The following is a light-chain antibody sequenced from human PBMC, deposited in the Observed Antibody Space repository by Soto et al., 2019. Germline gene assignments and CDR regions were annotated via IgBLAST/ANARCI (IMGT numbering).Light chain of an antibody. J-gene: IGLJ2*01. Sequence: QSVLTQPASVSGSPGQSITISCTGTSSDVGGYNYVSWYQQHPGKAPKLMIYDVSNRPSGVSNRFSGSKSGNTASLTISGLQAEDEADYYCSSYTSNSTFEVFGGGTQLTVL. V-gene: IGLV2-14*01. CDR2: DVS. CDR1: SSDVGGYNY. CDR3: SSYTSNSTFEV.